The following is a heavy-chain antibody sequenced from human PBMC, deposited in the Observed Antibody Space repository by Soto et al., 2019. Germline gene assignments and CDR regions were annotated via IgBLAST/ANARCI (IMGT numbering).Heavy chain of an antibody. D-gene: IGHD3-16*02. CDR2: IKEDGSEK. Sequence: GGSLRLSCAASGFIFSDYWMGWVRQAPGKGLEWVANIKEDGSEKYHVDSVKGRFTISRDNTKNSLYLQMNSLRADDTAVYYCAKVSAGRPNDYSGQGALVTVST. CDR3: AKVSAGRPNDY. J-gene: IGHJ4*02. CDR1: GFIFSDYW. V-gene: IGHV3-7*01.